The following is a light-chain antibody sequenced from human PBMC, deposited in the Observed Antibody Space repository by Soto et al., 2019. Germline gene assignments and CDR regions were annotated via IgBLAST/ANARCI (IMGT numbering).Light chain of an antibody. CDR1: QSINTF. CDR3: QQTYSFHLA. V-gene: IGKV1-39*01. CDR2: AAS. J-gene: IGKJ3*01. Sequence: DIQMTQSPSSLSASVGDRVTVTCLASQSINTFLNRYQQKPGKAPKLLNYAASSLQSEVPSRFSGRGTGTDCTLTISSLQPEDFATYYCQQTYSFHLAFGPGKKVDL.